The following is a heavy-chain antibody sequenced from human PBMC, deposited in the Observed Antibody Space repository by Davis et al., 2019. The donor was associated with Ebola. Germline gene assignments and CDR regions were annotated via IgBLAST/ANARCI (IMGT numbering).Heavy chain of an antibody. D-gene: IGHD4/OR15-4a*01. CDR3: AAADYGY. J-gene: IGHJ4*02. V-gene: IGHV3-23*01. CDR1: VITFSSYA. CDR2: ISGSGTKT. Sequence: GESLKISCTDSVITFSSYAMSWVRQTPGKGLQWVSGISGSGTKTYYADSMKGRFTISRDNSKNTLYLQMNSLRAEDTAVYYCAAADYGYWGQGTLVTVSS.